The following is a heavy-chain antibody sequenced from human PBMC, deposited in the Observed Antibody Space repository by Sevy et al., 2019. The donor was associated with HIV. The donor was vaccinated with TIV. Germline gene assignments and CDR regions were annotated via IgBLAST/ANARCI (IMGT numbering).Heavy chain of an antibody. V-gene: IGHV4-31*03. CDR1: DGSISSGSYY. J-gene: IGHJ2*01. D-gene: IGHD1-26*01. CDR2: IYYSGST. CDR3: ARSSGRLNYWYFDL. Sequence: SETLSLTCTVSDGSISSGSYYWSWIRQHPGKGLEWIGYIYYSGSTYYNPSLKSRVTISVDTSKNQFSLKLTSVTAADTAVYYCARSSGRLNYWYFDLWGRGTQVTVSS.